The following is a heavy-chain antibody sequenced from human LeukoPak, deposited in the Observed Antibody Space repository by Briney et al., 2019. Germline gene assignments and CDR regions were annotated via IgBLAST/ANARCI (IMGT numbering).Heavy chain of an antibody. CDR3: ARKGDDSSWFDP. Sequence: PSQTLSLTCAVSGGSISSGGYSWSWIRQPPGKGLEWIGYIYYSGSTYYNPSLKSRVTISVDTSKNQFSLKLSSVTAADTAVYYCARKGDDSSWFDPWGQGTLVTVSS. D-gene: IGHD3-22*01. V-gene: IGHV4-30-2*05. CDR2: IYYSGST. CDR1: GGSISSGGYS. J-gene: IGHJ5*02.